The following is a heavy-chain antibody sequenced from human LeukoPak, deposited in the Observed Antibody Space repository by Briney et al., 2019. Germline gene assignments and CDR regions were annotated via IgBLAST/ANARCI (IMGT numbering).Heavy chain of an antibody. Sequence: PSETLSLTCTVSGYSISSGYYWGWIRQPPGKGLEWIGSIYHSGSTYYNPSLKSRVTISVDRSKNQFSLKLSSVTAADTAVYYCARARTSCYLCYYYYYMDVWGKGTTVTVSS. CDR2: IYHSGST. CDR1: GYSISSGYY. CDR3: ARARTSCYLCYYYYYMDV. J-gene: IGHJ6*03. V-gene: IGHV4-38-2*02. D-gene: IGHD2-2*01.